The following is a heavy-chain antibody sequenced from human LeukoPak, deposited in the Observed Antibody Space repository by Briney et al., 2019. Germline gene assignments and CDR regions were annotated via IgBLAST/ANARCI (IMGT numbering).Heavy chain of an antibody. Sequence: SETLSLTCTVSGGSISSSNWWSWVRQPPGKGLEWIGEIYHSGSTNYNPSLKSRVTISVDTSKNQFSLKLSSVTAADTAVYYCARHAGSVDYGVYYFDYWGQGTLVTVSS. CDR2: IYHSGST. CDR1: GGSISSSNW. CDR3: ARHAGSVDYGVYYFDY. J-gene: IGHJ4*02. D-gene: IGHD4-17*01. V-gene: IGHV4-4*02.